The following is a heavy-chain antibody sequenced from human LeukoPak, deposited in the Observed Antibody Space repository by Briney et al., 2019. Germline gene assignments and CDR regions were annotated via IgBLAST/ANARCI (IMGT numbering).Heavy chain of an antibody. CDR3: ATTGLGGECYY. Sequence: SETLSLTCAVYGGSFSGYYWSWIRQPPGKGLEWIGEINHSGSTNYNPSLKSRVTISVDTSKNQFSLKLSSVTAADTAVYYCATTGLGGECYYWGQGTLVTVSS. CDR2: INHSGST. J-gene: IGHJ4*02. V-gene: IGHV4-34*01. CDR1: GGSFSGYY. D-gene: IGHD2-21*01.